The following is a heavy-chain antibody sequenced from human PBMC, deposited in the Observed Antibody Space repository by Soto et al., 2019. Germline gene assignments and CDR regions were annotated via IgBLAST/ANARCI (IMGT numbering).Heavy chain of an antibody. Sequence: QVQLVQSGPEGKKPGASVTVSCKTSGYTFTDHGIDWVRQAPGQGLEWVGWVSSYNGNTNYAYNLKDRVIMTTDASTSTAYMELGGLRSDDTAVYYCAREVEGSYSPADFWGQGTPVTVSS. CDR1: GYTFTDHG. CDR3: AREVEGSYSPADF. CDR2: VSSYNGNT. J-gene: IGHJ4*02. V-gene: IGHV1-18*01. D-gene: IGHD3-10*01.